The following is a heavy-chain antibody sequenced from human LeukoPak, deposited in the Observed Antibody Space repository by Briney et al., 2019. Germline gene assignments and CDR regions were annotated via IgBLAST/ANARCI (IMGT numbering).Heavy chain of an antibody. Sequence: PGGSLRLSCAASGFTFSDYYMSWIRQAPGKGLEWVSYISSSGSTIYYADSVKGRFTISRDNAKNSLYLQMNSLRAEDTAVYYCARSSYRGDAYNLNPLDYWGQGTLVTVSS. D-gene: IGHD5-24*01. CDR3: ARSSYRGDAYNLNPLDY. V-gene: IGHV3-11*01. CDR2: ISSSGSTI. J-gene: IGHJ4*02. CDR1: GFTFSDYY.